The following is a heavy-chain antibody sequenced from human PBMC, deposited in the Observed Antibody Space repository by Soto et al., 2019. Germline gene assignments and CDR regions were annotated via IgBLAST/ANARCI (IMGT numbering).Heavy chain of an antibody. CDR2: MNPNSGYT. V-gene: IGHV1-8*01. Sequence: QVQLVQSGAEVKKPGASVKVSCKASGYTFTRYDINWVRQATGQGLEWMGWMNPNSGYTGHAQKFQGRVTMTRDTSTSTANMELSSLRSEDTAVYYGARVFGSIDYWGQGTLVTVAS. CDR3: ARVFGSIDY. J-gene: IGHJ4*02. D-gene: IGHD2-21*01. CDR1: GYTFTRYD.